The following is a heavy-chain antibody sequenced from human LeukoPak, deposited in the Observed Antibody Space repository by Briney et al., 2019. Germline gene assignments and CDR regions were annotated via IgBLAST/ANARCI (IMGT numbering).Heavy chain of an antibody. V-gene: IGHV1-8*01. CDR2: MNPNSGNT. CDR3: ARDQGIVVVVAALRQREMGGFDP. D-gene: IGHD2-15*01. J-gene: IGHJ5*02. CDR1: GYTFTSYD. Sequence: ASVKVSCKASGYTFTSYDINWARQATGQGLEWMGWMNPNSGNTGYAQKFQGRVTMTRNTSISTAYMELSSLRSEDTAVYYCARDQGIVVVVAALRQREMGGFDPWGQGTLVTVSS.